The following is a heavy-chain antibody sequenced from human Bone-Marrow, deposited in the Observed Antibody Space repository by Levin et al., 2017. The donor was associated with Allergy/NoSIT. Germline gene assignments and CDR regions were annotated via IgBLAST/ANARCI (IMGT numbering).Heavy chain of an antibody. CDR1: GFSFSTYA. D-gene: IGHD3-16*01. V-gene: IGHV3-23*01. Sequence: GGSLRLSCVVSGFSFSTYAMSWVRQAPGKGLEWVSGLTGSGGKTYYAESVKGRFTISRDSSSNTVSLEMNSLRDEDTAMYYCAKGDKRMLTWGWFDFGGQGTLVTVSS. J-gene: IGHJ5*01. CDR2: LTGSGGKT. CDR3: AKGDKRMLTWGWFDF.